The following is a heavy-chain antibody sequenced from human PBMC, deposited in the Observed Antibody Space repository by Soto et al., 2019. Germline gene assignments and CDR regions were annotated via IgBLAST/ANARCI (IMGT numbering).Heavy chain of an antibody. V-gene: IGHV4-38-2*02. CDR2: IYHSGST. J-gene: IGHJ6*02. Sequence: SETLSLTCAVSGYSISSGYYWGWIRQPPGKGLEWIGSIYHSGSTYYNPSLKSRVTISVDTSKNQFSLKLSSVTAADTAVYYCAREVRVRVGAMVNFYYGMDVWGQGTTVT. CDR3: AREVRVRVGAMVNFYYGMDV. CDR1: GYSISSGYY. D-gene: IGHD5-18*01.